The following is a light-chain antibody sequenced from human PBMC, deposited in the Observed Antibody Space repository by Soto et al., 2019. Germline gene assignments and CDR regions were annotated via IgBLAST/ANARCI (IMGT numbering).Light chain of an antibody. V-gene: IGKV1-27*01. J-gene: IGKJ4*01. CDR3: QKYESAPLT. CDR2: AAS. Sequence: DIQMTQSPSSLSAAVRDRVTITCRASQGIRDYLAWYQQKPGKVPKLLIFAASILHSGVPSRFSGSGSGTGFTLTISNLQPEDVATYYCQKYESAPLTFGGGTKVEIK. CDR1: QGIRDY.